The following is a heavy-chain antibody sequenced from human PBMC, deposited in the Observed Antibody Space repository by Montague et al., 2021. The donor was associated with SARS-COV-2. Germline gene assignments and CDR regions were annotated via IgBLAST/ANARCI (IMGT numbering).Heavy chain of an antibody. D-gene: IGHD3-10*01. CDR1: GGSFSGYY. J-gene: IGHJ6*02. CDR3: ARVGVGTMVRGVIPAYYYYGMDV. Sequence: SETLSLTCVVYGGSFSGYYWSWIRQPPGKGLEWIEEINHSGSTNYNPSLKSRVTISVDTSKNQFSLKLSSVTAADTAVYYCARVGVGTMVRGVIPAYYYYGMDVWGQGTTVTVSS. V-gene: IGHV4-34*01. CDR2: INHSGST.